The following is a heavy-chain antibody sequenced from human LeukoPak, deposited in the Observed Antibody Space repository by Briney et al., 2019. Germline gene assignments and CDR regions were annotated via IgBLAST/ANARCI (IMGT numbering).Heavy chain of an antibody. J-gene: IGHJ4*02. CDR2: IKHSGST. CDR1: VGSFSGYY. V-gene: IGHV4-34*01. Sequence: SETLSLSCAVYVGSFSGYYWGWIRQPPGKGLEWIGVIKHSGSTNYNPSLKSRVTISVDTSKNQFSLKLSSVTAADTAVYYCARGSPVDTMIVVVNYYFDYWGQGTLVTVSS. D-gene: IGHD3-22*01. CDR3: ARGSPVDTMIVVVNYYFDY.